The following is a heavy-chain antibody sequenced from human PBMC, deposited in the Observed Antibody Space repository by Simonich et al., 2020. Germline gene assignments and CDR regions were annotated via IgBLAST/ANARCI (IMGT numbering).Heavy chain of an antibody. CDR1: GFTFSSYW. CDR3: ARDGLGTAYYYYMDV. CDR2: IKQDGSEK. Sequence: EVQLVESGGGLVQPGGSLRLSCAASGFTFSSYWMSWVRQVPGKGREWVANIKQDGSEKYYVDSVKGRFTISRDNAKNSLYLQMNSLRAEDTAVYYCARDGLGTAYYYYMDVWGKGTTVTVSS. V-gene: IGHV3-7*01. J-gene: IGHJ6*03. D-gene: IGHD7-27*01.